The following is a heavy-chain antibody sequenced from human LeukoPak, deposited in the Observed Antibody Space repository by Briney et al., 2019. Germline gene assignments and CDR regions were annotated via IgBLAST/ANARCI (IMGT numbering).Heavy chain of an antibody. CDR1: GYTFTGYY. CDR3: ARAGLAAAGAYNWFDP. J-gene: IGHJ5*02. CDR2: INPNSGGT. Sequence: ASVKVSCKASGYTFTGYYMHWVRQAPGQGLEWMGWINPNSGGTNYAQKFQGRVIMTRDTSISTAYMELSRLRSDDTAVYYCARAGLAAAGAYNWFDPWGQGTLVTVSS. V-gene: IGHV1-2*02. D-gene: IGHD6-13*01.